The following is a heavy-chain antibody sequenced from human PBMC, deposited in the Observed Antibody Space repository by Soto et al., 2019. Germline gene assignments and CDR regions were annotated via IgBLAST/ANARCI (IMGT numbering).Heavy chain of an antibody. Sequence: ASVKVSCKASGYTFTSYAMHWVRQAPGQRLEWMGWINAGNGNTKYSQKFQGRVTITRDTSASTAYMELSSLRSEDTAVYYCAREVTMIVVNFDYWGQGTLVTVSS. D-gene: IGHD3-22*01. V-gene: IGHV1-3*01. CDR3: AREVTMIVVNFDY. J-gene: IGHJ4*02. CDR1: GYTFTSYA. CDR2: INAGNGNT.